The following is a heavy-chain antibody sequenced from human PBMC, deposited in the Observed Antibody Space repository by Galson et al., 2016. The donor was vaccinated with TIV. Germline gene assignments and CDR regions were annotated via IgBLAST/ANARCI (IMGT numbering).Heavy chain of an antibody. J-gene: IGHJ4*02. CDR2: IIGMFGTT. CDR1: GGTFNSYA. D-gene: IGHD5-12*01. CDR3: ARARGYSGYEGSL. Sequence: SVKVSCKASGGTFNSYAFSWVRQAPGQGLEWMGRIIGMFGTTNYAQKFQGRITITTDELTSTAYMELSSLRSEDTAIYYCARARGYSGYEGSLWGQGTLVTVSS. V-gene: IGHV1-69*05.